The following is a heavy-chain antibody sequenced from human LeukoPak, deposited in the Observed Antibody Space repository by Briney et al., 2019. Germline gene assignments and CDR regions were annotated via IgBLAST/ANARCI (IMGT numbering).Heavy chain of an antibody. D-gene: IGHD3-22*01. V-gene: IGHV3-23*01. Sequence: GGSLRLSCTASGFTFRNHGMNWVRQAPGKGLEWVSGISPNGGITYYADSVKGRFTISRDNSKNTLYLQMNSLRAEDTAVYYCAKDSDYYDSSGYYAYFDYWGQGTLVTVSS. J-gene: IGHJ4*02. CDR1: GFTFRNHG. CDR3: AKDSDYYDSSGYYAYFDY. CDR2: ISPNGGIT.